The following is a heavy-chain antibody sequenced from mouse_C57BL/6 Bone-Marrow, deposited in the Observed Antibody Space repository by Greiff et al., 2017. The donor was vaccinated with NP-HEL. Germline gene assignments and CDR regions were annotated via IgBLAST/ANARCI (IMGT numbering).Heavy chain of an antibody. Sequence: QVQLKESGAELMKPGASVKLSCKATGYTFTGYWIEWVKQRPGHGLEWIGEILPGSGSTNYNKKFKGKATFTADTSSNTAYMQLSSLTTEDSAIYYCASGKIYYYGRGYYAMDYWGQGTSVTVSS. D-gene: IGHD1-1*01. V-gene: IGHV1-9*01. CDR3: ASGKIYYYGRGYYAMDY. CDR2: ILPGSGST. CDR1: GYTFTGYW. J-gene: IGHJ4*01.